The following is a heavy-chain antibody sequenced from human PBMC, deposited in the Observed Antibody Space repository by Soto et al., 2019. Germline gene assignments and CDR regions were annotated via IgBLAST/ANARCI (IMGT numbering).Heavy chain of an antibody. J-gene: IGHJ6*03. CDR2: IYYSGSS. CDR3: AGLQINYYYMDV. V-gene: IGHV4-59*01. D-gene: IGHD1-1*01. Sequence: SATLSLTCTVSGGSISSYYWNWIRQPPGKGLEWIGDIYYSGSSTYNPSLKSRVTISVDMSRNQFSLRLSSVTAADTAVYYCAGLQINYYYMDVWGKGTTVTVSS. CDR1: GGSISSYY.